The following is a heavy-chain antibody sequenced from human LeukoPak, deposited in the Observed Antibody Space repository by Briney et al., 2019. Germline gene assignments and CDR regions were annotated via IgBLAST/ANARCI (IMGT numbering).Heavy chain of an antibody. J-gene: IGHJ4*02. CDR1: EGTFSSYA. D-gene: IGHD2-2*01. V-gene: IGHV1-69*13. CDR2: IIPIFGTA. CDR3: ARAEVAGYCSSTSCLYFDY. Sequence: SVKVSCKASEGTFSSYAISWLRQAPGQGLEWMGGIIPIFGTANYAQKFQGRVTITADESTSTAYMELSSLRSEDTAVYYCARAEVAGYCSSTSCLYFDYWGQGTLVTVSS.